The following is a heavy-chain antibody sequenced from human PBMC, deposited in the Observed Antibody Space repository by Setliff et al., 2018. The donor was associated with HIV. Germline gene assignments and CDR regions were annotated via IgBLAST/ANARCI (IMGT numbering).Heavy chain of an antibody. V-gene: IGHV1-18*01. D-gene: IGHD6-19*01. Sequence: ASVKVSCKASGFPFSSYGISWVRQAPGQGLEWMGWISAYDGKTEYAQNFQGRVTMTTDISTSTAWTSTSTAYMELRSLRSDDTAVYYCASCMAGHYYYYMDVWGKGTTVTVSS. CDR2: ISAYDGKT. CDR3: ASCMAGHYYYYMDV. J-gene: IGHJ6*03. CDR1: GFPFSSYG.